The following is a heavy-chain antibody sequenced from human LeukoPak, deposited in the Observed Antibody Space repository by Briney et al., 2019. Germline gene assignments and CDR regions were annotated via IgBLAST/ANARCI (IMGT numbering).Heavy chain of an antibody. CDR1: GFTFSSYA. CDR3: ARGSEIALLKFDDAFDF. D-gene: IGHD2/OR15-2a*01. CDR2: ISYDGSNK. J-gene: IGHJ3*01. V-gene: IGHV3-30-3*01. Sequence: HPGGSLRLSCAASGFTFSSYAMHWVRQAPGKGLEWVAVISYDGSNKYYADSVKGRFTISRDNSKNTLYLQMNSLRAGDTAVYYCARGSEIALLKFDDAFDFWGQGTVVTVSS.